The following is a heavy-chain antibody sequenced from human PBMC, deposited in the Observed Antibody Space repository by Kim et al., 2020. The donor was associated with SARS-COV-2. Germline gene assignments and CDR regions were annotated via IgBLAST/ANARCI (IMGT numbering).Heavy chain of an antibody. D-gene: IGHD1-26*01. V-gene: IGHV3-23*01. Sequence: DSVKGRFTISRDDYKNTLHLQMDSLRAEDTAVYYCAKASSRGAYLTFFDYWGPGTLVTVSS. CDR3: AKASSRGAYLTFFDY. J-gene: IGHJ4*02.